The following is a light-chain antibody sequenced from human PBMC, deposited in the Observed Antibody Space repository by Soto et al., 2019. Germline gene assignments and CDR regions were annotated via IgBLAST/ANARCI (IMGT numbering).Light chain of an antibody. V-gene: IGKV1-17*01. J-gene: IGKJ1*01. CDR1: QGIRDA. CDR2: AAS. CDR3: LQHNSYTRT. Sequence: DIQMTQSPSSLAASVGDRVTLTCRASQGIRDALGWYQQKPGKAPKRLIYAASNFQSAVPSRFSGSGSGTEFTPTISSLQPEDFATYYCLQHNSYTRTFGQGTKVEMK.